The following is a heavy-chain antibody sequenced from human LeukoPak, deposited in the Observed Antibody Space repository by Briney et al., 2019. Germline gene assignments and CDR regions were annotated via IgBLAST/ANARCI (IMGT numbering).Heavy chain of an antibody. CDR3: GRPTKYWLVRGNGVDV. CDR2: IDAGGGAT. V-gene: IGHV3-23*01. CDR1: GFSFSSYA. J-gene: IGHJ6*02. Sequence: GGSLRLSCAASGFSFSSYAMTWVRQAPGEGLEWGSSIDAGGGATYHSDSVKGRFTISRDNSMNTMYLQMNSLRADDTAVYYCGRPTKYWLVRGNGVDVWGQGTTVTVSS. D-gene: IGHD6-19*01.